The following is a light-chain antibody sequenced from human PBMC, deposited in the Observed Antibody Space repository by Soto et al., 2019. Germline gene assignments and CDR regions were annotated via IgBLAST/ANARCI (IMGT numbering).Light chain of an antibody. V-gene: IGLV2-14*03. J-gene: IGLJ2*01. CDR1: SSDIGAYNF. CDR2: DVN. CDR3: TSWTTSTTMI. Sequence: QSVLTHPASVSGSPGQSITISCTGTSSDIGAYNFVSWYQQHPGKAPKLMLYDVNIRPSGVSNRFSGSKSGNTASLTISGLQAEDEADYYCTSWTTSTTMIFGGGPKVTVL.